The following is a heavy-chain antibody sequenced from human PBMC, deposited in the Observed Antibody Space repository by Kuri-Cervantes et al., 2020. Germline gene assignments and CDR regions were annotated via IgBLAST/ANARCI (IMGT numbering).Heavy chain of an antibody. V-gene: IGHV3-21*01. J-gene: IGHJ6*02. CDR2: ISSSSSYI. CDR3: AKDPRPIYYGSDGMDV. CDR1: GFTFSSYS. D-gene: IGHD3-10*01. Sequence: GESLKISCAASGFTFSSYSMNWVRQAPGKGLEWVSSISSSSSYIYYADSVKGRFTISRDNSKNSLYLQMNSLRAEDTAVYYCAKDPRPIYYGSDGMDVWGQGTTVTVSS.